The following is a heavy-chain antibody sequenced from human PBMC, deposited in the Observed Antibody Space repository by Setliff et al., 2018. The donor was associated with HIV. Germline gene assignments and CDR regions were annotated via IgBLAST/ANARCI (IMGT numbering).Heavy chain of an antibody. Sequence: SLRLSCTASGFTFGDYAVSWVRQAPGKGLEWVGFIRRTDNGGTIEYAASVRGRFTISRDESKSTLYLQVSSLRSEDTAVYFCAKAHWDPLSPDYWGQGKWSPSPQ. CDR3: AKAHWDPLSPDY. V-gene: IGHV3-49*04. CDR1: GFTFGDYA. CDR2: IRRTDNGGTI. D-gene: IGHD1-26*01. J-gene: IGHJ4*02.